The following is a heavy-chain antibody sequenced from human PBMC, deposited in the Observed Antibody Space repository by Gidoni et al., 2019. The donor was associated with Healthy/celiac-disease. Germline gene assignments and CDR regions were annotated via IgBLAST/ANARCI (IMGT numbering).Heavy chain of an antibody. CDR1: GSTFSSYS. D-gene: IGHD3-9*01. CDR3: ARPDILTGSDAFDI. V-gene: IGHV3-21*01. CDR2: ISSSSSYI. J-gene: IGHJ3*02. Sequence: EVQLVESGGGLVKPGGSLSLSCAASGSTFSSYSMNWVRQAPGKGLEWVSSISSSSSYIYYADSVKGRFTISRDNAKNSLYLQMNSLRAEDTAVYYCARPDILTGSDAFDIWGQGTMVTVSS.